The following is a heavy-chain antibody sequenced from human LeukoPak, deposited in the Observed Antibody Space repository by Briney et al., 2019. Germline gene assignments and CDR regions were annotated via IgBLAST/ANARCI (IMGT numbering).Heavy chain of an antibody. D-gene: IGHD2-2*02. Sequence: SETLSLTCTVSGGSISSSDSYWGWIRQPPGKGLEWIGSMHYSGSTYYNPSLKSRVTVSVDTSKNQFSLKLNSVTAADTAVYYCARHPPRDCSSSSCYKRWFDPWGQGTLVTVSS. CDR3: ARHPPRDCSSSSCYKRWFDP. V-gene: IGHV4-39*01. CDR2: MHYSGST. J-gene: IGHJ5*02. CDR1: GGSISSSDSY.